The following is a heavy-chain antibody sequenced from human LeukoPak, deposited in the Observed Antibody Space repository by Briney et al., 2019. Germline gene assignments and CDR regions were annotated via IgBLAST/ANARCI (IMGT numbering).Heavy chain of an antibody. V-gene: IGHV4-59*01. CDR2: IYYSGST. D-gene: IGHD3-16*01. CDR1: GVSISSYC. J-gene: IGHJ4*02. Sequence: PSETLSLTCTVSGVSISSYCWSWIRQPPGKGLEWIGYIYYSGSTNYNPSLKSRITMSVDTSKNQFSLKLTSVTAADTAVYYCARSGGGYRNFDYWGQGALVTVSS. CDR3: ARSGGGYRNFDY.